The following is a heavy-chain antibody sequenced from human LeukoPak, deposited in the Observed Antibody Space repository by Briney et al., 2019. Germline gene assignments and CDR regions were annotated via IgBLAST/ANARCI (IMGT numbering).Heavy chain of an antibody. CDR1: GYTFTGYY. J-gene: IGHJ5*02. CDR2: INPNSGGT. V-gene: IGHV1-2*04. Sequence: ASVKVSCKASGYTFTGYYMHWVRQAPGQGLEWMGWINPNSGGTNYAQKFQGWVTMTRDTSISTAYMELSRLRSDDTAVYYCARASASDYDRHRFDPWGQGTLVTVSS. CDR3: ARASASDYDRHRFDP. D-gene: IGHD3-9*01.